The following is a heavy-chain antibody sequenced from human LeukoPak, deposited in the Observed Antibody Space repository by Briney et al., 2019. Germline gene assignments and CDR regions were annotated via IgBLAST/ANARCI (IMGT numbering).Heavy chain of an antibody. CDR3: ATGAPRGMDV. CDR2: VSHRGGA. J-gene: IGHJ6*02. CDR1: GGSSSSYY. V-gene: IGHV4-59*08. Sequence: SETLSLTCSVSGGSSSSYYCAWIRQPPGKGLEWIAYVSHRGGATYNPSLKSRVTISLDTSKNQFSLKLRSVTAADTAVYYCATGAPRGMDVWGQGTTVTVSS. D-gene: IGHD4/OR15-4a*01.